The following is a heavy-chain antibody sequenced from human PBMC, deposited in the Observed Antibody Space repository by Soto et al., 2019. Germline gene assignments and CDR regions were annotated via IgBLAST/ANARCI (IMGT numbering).Heavy chain of an antibody. CDR2: IYYSGST. CDR1: GGSISSSSYY. Sequence: QLQLQESGPGLVKPSETLSLTCTVSGGSISSSSYYWGWIRQPPGKGLEWIGSIYYSGSTYYNPSIKNRVTISVDPSKFKFSLALSSVTAADTAVYYCARQGGDYGDYGGVGWFDPWGKGTLVTVSS. D-gene: IGHD4-17*01. J-gene: IGHJ5*02. V-gene: IGHV4-39*01. CDR3: ARQGGDYGDYGGVGWFDP.